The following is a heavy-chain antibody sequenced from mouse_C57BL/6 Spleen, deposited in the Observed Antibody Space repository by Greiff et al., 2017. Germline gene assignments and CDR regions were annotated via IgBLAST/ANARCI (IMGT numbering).Heavy chain of an antibody. CDR3: ARGEYYYAMDY. J-gene: IGHJ4*01. CDR2: ISYSGST. Sequence: EVQLKESGPGMVKPSQSLSLTCTVTGYSITSGYDWHWIRHFPGNKLEWMGYISYSGSTNYNPSLKSRISITHDTSKNHFFLKLNSVTTEDTATYYCARGEYYYAMDYWGQGTSVTVSS. CDR1: GYSITSGYD. V-gene: IGHV3-1*01.